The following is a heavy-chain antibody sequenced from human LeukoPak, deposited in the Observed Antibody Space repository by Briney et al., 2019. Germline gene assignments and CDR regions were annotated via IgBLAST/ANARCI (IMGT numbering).Heavy chain of an antibody. D-gene: IGHD6-19*01. J-gene: IGHJ4*02. Sequence: GGSLRLSCAASGFTFSSHSMIWVRQAPGKELEWVSYISSSSTTIYYADSVKGRFTISRDNAKNSLYLQMNSLRAEDTAVYYCARGNSGGDYWGQGTLVSVSS. CDR2: ISSSSTTI. CDR3: ARGNSGGDY. CDR1: GFTFSSHS. V-gene: IGHV3-48*01.